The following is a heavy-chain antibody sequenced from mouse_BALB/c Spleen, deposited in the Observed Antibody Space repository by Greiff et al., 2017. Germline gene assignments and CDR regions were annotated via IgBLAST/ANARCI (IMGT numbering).Heavy chain of an antibody. CDR3: ARSPYYYGSSPNAMDY. CDR1: GFTFSSYT. CDR2: ISSGGGNT. D-gene: IGHD1-1*01. J-gene: IGHJ4*01. Sequence: VQLQESGGGLVKPGGSLKLSCAASGFTFSSYTMSWVRQTPEKRLEWVATISSGGGNTYYPDSVKGRFTISRDNAKNNLYLQMSSLRSEDTALYYCARSPYYYGSSPNAMDYWGQGTSVTVSS. V-gene: IGHV5-9*03.